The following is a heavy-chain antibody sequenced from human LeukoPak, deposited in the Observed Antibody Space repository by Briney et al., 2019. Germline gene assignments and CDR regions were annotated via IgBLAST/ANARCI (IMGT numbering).Heavy chain of an antibody. CDR2: INPNSGGT. V-gene: IGHV1-2*02. Sequence: ASVKVSCKASGYTFTGYYMHWVRQAPGQGLEWMGWINPNSGGTNYAQKFQGRVTMTTDTSTSTAYMELRSLRSDDTAVYYCARVALGYCSSTSCYAIDYWGQGTLVTVSS. J-gene: IGHJ4*02. CDR1: GYTFTGYY. D-gene: IGHD2-2*01. CDR3: ARVALGYCSSTSCYAIDY.